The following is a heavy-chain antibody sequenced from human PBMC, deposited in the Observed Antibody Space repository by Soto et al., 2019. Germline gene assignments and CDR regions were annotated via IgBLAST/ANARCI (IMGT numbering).Heavy chain of an antibody. V-gene: IGHV3-33*01. J-gene: IGHJ6*03. Sequence: QVQLVESGGGVVQPGRSLRLSCAASGFSLSNYGIHWVRQAPGKGLEWVAVIWYDGTNKAYADSVKGRFAISRDISKNTVDLQMDSLRAEDTAVYYCARDQPGGMDNYFYYMDVWGEGTTVTVSS. CDR1: GFSLSNYG. CDR2: IWYDGTNK. D-gene: IGHD2-2*03. CDR3: ARDQPGGMDNYFYYMDV.